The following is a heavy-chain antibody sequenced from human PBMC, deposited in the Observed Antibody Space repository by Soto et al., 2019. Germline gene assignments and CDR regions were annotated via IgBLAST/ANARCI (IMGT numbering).Heavy chain of an antibody. CDR2: ISYDGSNK. V-gene: IGHV3-30*18. CDR3: AKAEVTVVTPYYFDY. J-gene: IGHJ4*02. Sequence: PGGSLRLSCAASGFTFSSCAMHWVRQAPGKGLEWVAVISYDGSNKYYADSVKGRFTISRDNSKNTLYLQMNSLRAEDTAVYYCAKAEVTVVTPYYFDYWGQGTLVTVSS. CDR1: GFTFSSCA. D-gene: IGHD2-21*02.